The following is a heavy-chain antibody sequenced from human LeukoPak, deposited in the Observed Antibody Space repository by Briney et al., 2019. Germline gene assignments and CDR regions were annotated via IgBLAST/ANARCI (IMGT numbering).Heavy chain of an antibody. CDR1: SGSISSGGYY. CDR2: IYYSGST. Sequence: PSQTLSLTCTVSSGSISSGGYYWSWIRQHPGKGLEWIGYIYYSGSTYYNPSLKSRVTISVDTSKNQFSLKLSSVTAADTAVYYCASSGSGWYYFDYWGQGTLVTVSS. D-gene: IGHD6-19*01. CDR3: ASSGSGWYYFDY. J-gene: IGHJ4*02. V-gene: IGHV4-31*03.